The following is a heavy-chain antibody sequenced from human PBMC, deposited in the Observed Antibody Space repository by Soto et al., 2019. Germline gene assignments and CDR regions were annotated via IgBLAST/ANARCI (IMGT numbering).Heavy chain of an antibody. CDR2: ISRGGDDT. J-gene: IGHJ3*02. CDR1: GFNFQNYD. V-gene: IGHV3-23*01. D-gene: IGHD6-19*01. CDR3: AYSSGWMDALDI. Sequence: EVQLLESGGGLVQPGGSLRLSCAGSGFNFQNYDMSWVRQAPGKGLEWVSGISRGGDDTYYADSVKGRFIISRDNSKNTLYLQIHSLRGDDTALFYFAYSSGWMDALDIWGQGTMVTVST.